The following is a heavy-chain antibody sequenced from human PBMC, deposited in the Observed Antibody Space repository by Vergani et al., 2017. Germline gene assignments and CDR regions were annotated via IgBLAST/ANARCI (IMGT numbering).Heavy chain of an antibody. D-gene: IGHD5-12*01. V-gene: IGHV4-34*01. CDR2: INHSGST. J-gene: IGHJ5*02. CDR3: ASKPEWLQSWFDP. Sequence: QVQLQQWGAGLLKPSETLSLTCAVSGGSFSGYYWSWIRQPPGKGLEWIGEINHSGSTNYNPSLKSRVTISVDTSKNQFSLKLSSVTAADTAVYYCASKPEWLQSWFDPWGQGTLVTVSS. CDR1: GGSFSGYY.